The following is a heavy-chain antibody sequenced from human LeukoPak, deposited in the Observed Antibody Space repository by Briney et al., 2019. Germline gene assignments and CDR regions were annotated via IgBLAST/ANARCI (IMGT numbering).Heavy chain of an antibody. D-gene: IGHD2-15*01. CDR1: GFTFSSYS. J-gene: IGHJ4*02. Sequence: TGGSLRLSCAASGFTFSSYSMNWVRQAPGKGLEWVSSISSSSSYIYYADSVKSRFTISRDNAKNSLYLLMNSLRAEDTAVYYCARGPGYCSGGSCSYFDCWGQGTLVTVSS. CDR2: ISSSSSYI. V-gene: IGHV3-21*01. CDR3: ARGPGYCSGGSCSYFDC.